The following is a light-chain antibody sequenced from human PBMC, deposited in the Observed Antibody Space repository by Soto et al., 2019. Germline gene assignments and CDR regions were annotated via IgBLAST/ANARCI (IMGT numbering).Light chain of an antibody. CDR1: SSDVWSYNL. CDR2: EVS. J-gene: IGLJ1*01. Sequence: QSVLTQPASVSGSPVQAITISGTGTSSDVWSYNLVSWYQQHPGKAPKLMIYEVSKRPSGVSNRFSGSKYGNTASLTISGLQAEDEADYYCCSYAGSSNFYVFGTGTQLTVL. CDR3: CSYAGSSNFYV. V-gene: IGLV2-23*02.